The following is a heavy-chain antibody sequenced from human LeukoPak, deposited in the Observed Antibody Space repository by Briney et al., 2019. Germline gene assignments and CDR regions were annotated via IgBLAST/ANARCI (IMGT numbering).Heavy chain of an antibody. CDR1: GGSISSGSYY. Sequence: SQTLSLTCTVSGGSISSGSYYWSWIRQPTGKGLEWIGRIYTSGSTNYNPSLKSRVTISVDTSKNQSSLKLSSVTAADTAVYYCARVPTVNYYYYMDVWGKGTTVTVSS. CDR2: IYTSGST. CDR3: ARVPTVNYYYYMDV. V-gene: IGHV4-61*02. J-gene: IGHJ6*03. D-gene: IGHD4-17*01.